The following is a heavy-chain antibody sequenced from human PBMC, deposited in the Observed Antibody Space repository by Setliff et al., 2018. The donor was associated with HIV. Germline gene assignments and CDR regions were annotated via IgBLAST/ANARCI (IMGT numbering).Heavy chain of an antibody. D-gene: IGHD3-22*01. J-gene: IGHJ5*02. CDR3: AALPTTMIIVGSYES. V-gene: IGHV5-51*01. Sequence: PGESLKISCKGSGYSFATYWIGWVRQVPGKGLEWMGIIYPDDSDTRYSPSFQGHVTISADKSINTAYVQWSSLEASDTAVYYCAALPTTMIIVGSYESWGQGTLVTVSS. CDR1: GYSFATYW. CDR2: IYPDDSDT.